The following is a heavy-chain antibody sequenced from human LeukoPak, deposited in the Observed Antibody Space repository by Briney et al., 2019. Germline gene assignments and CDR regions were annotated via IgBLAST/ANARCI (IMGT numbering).Heavy chain of an antibody. J-gene: IGHJ4*02. V-gene: IGHV3-33*06. CDR2: TWHDGLNK. CDR1: GSSPNNYA. CDR3: AKAGQRSYAEAFDS. D-gene: IGHD3-16*01. Sequence: GKSLRLSCAASGSSPNNYAMHWVRQAPGKGLEWVAVTWHDGLNKFYADFLKGRFTISRDFSKDTVYLQMSGLTVEDTAVYYCAKAGQRSYAEAFDSWGQGTLVTVSS.